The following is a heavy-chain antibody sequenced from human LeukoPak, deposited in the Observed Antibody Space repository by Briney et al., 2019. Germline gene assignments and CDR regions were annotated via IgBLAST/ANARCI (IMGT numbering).Heavy chain of an antibody. J-gene: IGHJ3*01. CDR2: IRGSGTST. CDR3: ARGPDPVVRGPRRAFDL. V-gene: IGHV3-23*01. Sequence: AGGSLRLSCAASGFTFSNYAMSWVRQAPGKGLEWVSAIRGSGTSTYYADSVKGRFTISRDNSKNTMSLQMNSLRVDDTALYYCARGPDPVVRGPRRAFDLWGQGTMVTVSS. D-gene: IGHD3-10*01. CDR1: GFTFSNYA.